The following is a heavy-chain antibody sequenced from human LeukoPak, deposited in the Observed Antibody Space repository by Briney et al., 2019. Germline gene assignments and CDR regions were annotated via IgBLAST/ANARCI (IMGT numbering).Heavy chain of an antibody. Sequence: SVKVSCKASGYTFTSYYMHWVRQAPGQGFEWMGRIIPILGIANYAQKFQGRVTITADKSTSTAYMELSSLRSEDTAVYYCARIVNNDYGGSLGAFDIWGQGTMVTVSS. CDR2: IIPILGIA. V-gene: IGHV1-69*02. CDR1: GYTFTSYY. D-gene: IGHD4-23*01. J-gene: IGHJ3*02. CDR3: ARIVNNDYGGSLGAFDI.